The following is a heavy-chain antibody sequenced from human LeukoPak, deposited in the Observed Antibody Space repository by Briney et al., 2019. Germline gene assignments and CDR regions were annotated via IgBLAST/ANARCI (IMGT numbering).Heavy chain of an antibody. CDR2: INPNSGGT. J-gene: IGHJ4*02. Sequence: ASVKVSCKASGYTFTGYYMHWVRQAPGQGLEWMGWINPNSGGTNYAQKFQGRVTMTRDTSISTAYMELSRLRSDDTAVYYCARARLYCSGGSCYSVSFYFDYWGQGTLVTVSS. V-gene: IGHV1-2*02. CDR1: GYTFTGYY. D-gene: IGHD2-15*01. CDR3: ARARLYCSGGSCYSVSFYFDY.